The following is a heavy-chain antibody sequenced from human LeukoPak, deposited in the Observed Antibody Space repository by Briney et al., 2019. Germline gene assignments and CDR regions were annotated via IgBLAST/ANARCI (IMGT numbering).Heavy chain of an antibody. Sequence: PSETLSLTCAGYGGSFSGYYWSWIRQPPGKGLEWIGEINHSGSTNYNPSLKSRVTISVDTSKNKFSLKLSSMTAADTAVYYCTRASFWSGYRWGQGTLVTVSS. CDR1: GGSFSGYY. V-gene: IGHV4-34*01. CDR3: TRASFWSGYR. CDR2: INHSGST. J-gene: IGHJ4*02. D-gene: IGHD3-3*01.